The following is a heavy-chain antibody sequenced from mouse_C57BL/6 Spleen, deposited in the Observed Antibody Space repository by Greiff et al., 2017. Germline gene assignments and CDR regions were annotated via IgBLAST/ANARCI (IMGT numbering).Heavy chain of an antibody. CDR2: IHPRSGNP. D-gene: IGHD1-1*01. CDR1: GYTFTSYG. J-gene: IGHJ1*03. Sequence: VKVVESGAELARPGASVKLSCKASGYTFTSYGISWVKQRTGPGLEWIGEIHPRSGNPYYNEKFKGKATLTADNSSSTASMELRSLTAEGSAVYFCARFFFATVVADWYFDVWGTGTTVTVSS. V-gene: IGHV1-81*01. CDR3: ARFFFATVVADWYFDV.